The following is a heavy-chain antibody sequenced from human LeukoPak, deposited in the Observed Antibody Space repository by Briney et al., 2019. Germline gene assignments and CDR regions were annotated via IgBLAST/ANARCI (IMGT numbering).Heavy chain of an antibody. J-gene: IGHJ6*02. Sequence: GRSLRLSCAASGFTFSSYAMHWVRQAPGKGLEWVAVISYDGSNKYCADSVKGRFTISRDNSKNTLYLQMNSLRAEDTAVYYCARVSYCTNGVCYPDYYYGMDVWGQGTTVTVSS. CDR1: GFTFSSYA. CDR2: ISYDGSNK. CDR3: ARVSYCTNGVCYPDYYYGMDV. V-gene: IGHV3-30-3*01. D-gene: IGHD2-8*01.